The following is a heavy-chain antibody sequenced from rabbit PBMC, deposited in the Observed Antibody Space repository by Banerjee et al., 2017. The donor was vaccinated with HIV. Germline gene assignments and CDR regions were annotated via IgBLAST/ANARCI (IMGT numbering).Heavy chain of an antibody. Sequence: QEQLEESGGDLVKPEGSLTLTCTASGFSFRSNYWLCWVRQAPGKGLEWIACIYGGSRGSTWYASWAKGRFTISKTSSTTVTLQMTSLTAADTATYFCARDLAGVIGWNFGLWGQGTLVTVS. V-gene: IGHV1S45*01. CDR3: ARDLAGVIGWNFGL. D-gene: IGHD4-1*01. CDR1: GFSFRSNYW. CDR2: IYGGSRGST. J-gene: IGHJ3*01.